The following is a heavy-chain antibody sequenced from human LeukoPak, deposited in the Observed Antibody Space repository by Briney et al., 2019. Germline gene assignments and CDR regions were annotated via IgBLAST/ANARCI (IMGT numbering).Heavy chain of an antibody. CDR3: GRVGGEPDCSGGSCYVERYFDY. CDR1: GGSFSAYY. V-gene: IGHV4-34*01. J-gene: IGHJ4*02. D-gene: IGHD2-15*01. Sequence: SETLSLTCAVYGGSFSAYYWSWIRQPPGKGLEWIGEINHSGSTNYNPSLKSRVTISVNTSKNQFSLKLTSVTAADTAVYYCGRVGGEPDCSGGSCYVERYFDYWGQGTLVTVSS. CDR2: INHSGST.